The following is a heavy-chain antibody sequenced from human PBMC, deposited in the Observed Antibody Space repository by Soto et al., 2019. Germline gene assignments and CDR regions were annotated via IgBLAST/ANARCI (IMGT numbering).Heavy chain of an antibody. D-gene: IGHD2-15*01. V-gene: IGHV1-46*01. Sequence: QVQLVQSGAEVKKPGASVKVSCKASGYTFASYYMHWVRQAPGQGLEWMGIINPSGGSTSYAQKFQGRVTITRDTSTSTVYMELSSLRSEDTAVYYCARRGRLLSYGMDAWGQGTTVTVSS. CDR1: GYTFASYY. CDR3: ARRGRLLSYGMDA. J-gene: IGHJ6*02. CDR2: INPSGGST.